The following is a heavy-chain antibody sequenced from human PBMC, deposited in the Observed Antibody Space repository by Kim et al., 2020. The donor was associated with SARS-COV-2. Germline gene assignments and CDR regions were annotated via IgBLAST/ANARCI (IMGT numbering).Heavy chain of an antibody. D-gene: IGHD3-10*01. CDR2: ISSSSSYT. CDR1: GFTFSDYY. Sequence: GGSLRLSCAASGFTFSDYYMSWIRQAPGKGLEWVSYISSSSSYTNYADSVKGRFTISRDNAKNSLYLQMNSLRAEDTAVYYCARDQGFGEQTPPWYYYYGMDVWGQGTTVTVSS. J-gene: IGHJ6*02. CDR3: ARDQGFGEQTPPWYYYYGMDV. V-gene: IGHV3-11*06.